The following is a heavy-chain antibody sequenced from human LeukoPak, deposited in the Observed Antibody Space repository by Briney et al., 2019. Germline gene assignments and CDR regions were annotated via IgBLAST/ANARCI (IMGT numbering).Heavy chain of an antibody. J-gene: IGHJ3*02. CDR3: ARSDQAAFDI. CDR1: GFTFSSYW. V-gene: IGHV3-7*04. Sequence: GGSLRLSCAASGFTFSSYWMSWVRQAPGKGLEWVANIKQDGSEKYYVDSVKGRFTISRDNAKNSLSLQMKSQRAEDTAAYYCARSDQAAFDIWGQGTMVTVSS. CDR2: IKQDGSEK.